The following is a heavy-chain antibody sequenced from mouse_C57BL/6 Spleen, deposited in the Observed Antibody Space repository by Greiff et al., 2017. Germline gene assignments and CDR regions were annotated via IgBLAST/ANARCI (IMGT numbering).Heavy chain of an antibody. CDR3: AIYYGSAWFAY. V-gene: IGHV1-81*01. J-gene: IGHJ3*01. D-gene: IGHD1-1*01. CDR1: GYTFTSYG. Sequence: VQLVESGAGLARPGASVKLSCTASGYTFTSYGIRWVKQRPGQGLEWIGEIYPGSGNTYYNETFKGKATLTADKSSSTAYMELRSLTSEDSAVYFCAIYYGSAWFAYWGQGTLVTVSA. CDR2: IYPGSGNT.